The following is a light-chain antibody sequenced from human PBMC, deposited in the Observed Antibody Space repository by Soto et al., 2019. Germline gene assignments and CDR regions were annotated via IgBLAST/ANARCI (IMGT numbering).Light chain of an antibody. CDR2: GAS. CDR3: QQLNSYPRT. CDR1: QAISSY. V-gene: IGKV1-9*01. Sequence: QLTQSPSSLSASVGDRVTITCRASQAISSYLAWYQQKPGKAPNLLIYGASTLQSGVPSRFSGSGSGTDFTLTISSLQPEDFATYYCQQLNSYPRTFGQGTKVEIK. J-gene: IGKJ1*01.